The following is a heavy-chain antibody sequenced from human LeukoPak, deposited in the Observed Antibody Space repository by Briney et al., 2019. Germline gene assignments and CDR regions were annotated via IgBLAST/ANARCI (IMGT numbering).Heavy chain of an antibody. Sequence: RSGGSLRLSCAASGFTFSSYGMHWVRQAPGKGLEWVAVIWYDGSNKYYADSVKGRFTISRDNSKNTPYLQMNSLRAEDTAVYYCAKGGGNPYYYYYYMDVWGKGTTVTVSS. CDR1: GFTFSSYG. CDR2: IWYDGSNK. V-gene: IGHV3-33*06. CDR3: AKGGGNPYYYYYYMDV. D-gene: IGHD2-15*01. J-gene: IGHJ6*03.